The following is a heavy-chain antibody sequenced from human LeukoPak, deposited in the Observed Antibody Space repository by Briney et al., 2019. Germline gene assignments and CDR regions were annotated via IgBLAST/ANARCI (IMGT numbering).Heavy chain of an antibody. J-gene: IGHJ6*02. Sequence: PGGSLRLSCAVSGFTFSGFWMSWSRQAPGKGLEWVASINSDGSEGYYADVVKGRFTISRDNSKNTLYLQMNSLRAEDTAVYYCASGGYYYYGMDVWGQGTTVTVSS. CDR2: INSDGSEG. CDR3: ASGGYYYYGMDV. V-gene: IGHV3-7*03. CDR1: GFTFSGFW.